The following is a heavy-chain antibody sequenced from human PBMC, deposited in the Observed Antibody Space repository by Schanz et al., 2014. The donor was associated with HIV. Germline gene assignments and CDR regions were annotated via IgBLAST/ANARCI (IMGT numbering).Heavy chain of an antibody. CDR1: GFTFSSYS. CDR3: ARVANWDYYGMDV. V-gene: IGHV3-30*03. D-gene: IGHD3-16*01. J-gene: IGHJ6*02. Sequence: QVQLVESGGGVVQPGRSLRLSCAASGFTFSSYSMNWVRQAPGKGLEWVAFISYDGSNKYYADSVKGRFTISRDNSKNTLYLQMNSLRAEDTAVYYCARVANWDYYGMDVWGRGTTVTVSS. CDR2: ISYDGSNK.